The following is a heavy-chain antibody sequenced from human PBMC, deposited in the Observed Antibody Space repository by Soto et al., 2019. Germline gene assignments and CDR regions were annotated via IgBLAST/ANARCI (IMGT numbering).Heavy chain of an antibody. CDR2: IDGSGAGT. J-gene: IGHJ4*02. CDR1: GFTFRSYA. V-gene: IGHV3-23*01. D-gene: IGHD3-9*01. Sequence: GGSLRLSCAASGFTFRSYAISWVRQAPGRGLECVSSIDGSGAGTYYADSVKGRFTISRDNSKNTLDLQMNSLRAEDTAVYYCAKGDILTGSKEGWDYWGQGTLVTVSS. CDR3: AKGDILTGSKEGWDY.